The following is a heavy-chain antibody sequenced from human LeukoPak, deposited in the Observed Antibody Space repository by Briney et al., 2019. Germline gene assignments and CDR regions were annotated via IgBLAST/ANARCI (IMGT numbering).Heavy chain of an antibody. Sequence: SETLSPTCAVSGVSISSSNWWSWVRQPPGKGLEWFGEIYHSGSTNYNPSLKSRVTISVDKSKNQFSLKLSSVTAADTAVYYCARWDDIAAAGTSYWGQGTLVTVSS. CDR1: GVSISSSNW. CDR2: IYHSGST. V-gene: IGHV4-4*02. CDR3: ARWDDIAAAGTSY. J-gene: IGHJ4*02. D-gene: IGHD6-13*01.